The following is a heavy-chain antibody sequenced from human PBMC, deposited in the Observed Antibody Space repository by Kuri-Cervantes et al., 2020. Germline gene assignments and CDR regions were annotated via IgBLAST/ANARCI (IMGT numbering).Heavy chain of an antibody. CDR3: TRGAPYYYDSSGYYTPPYYLDV. CDR1: GFTFGDYA. Sequence: GGSLRLSCTASGFTFGDYAMSWVRQAPGKGLEWVGFIRSKAYGGTTEYAASVKGRFTISRDDSKSIAYLQMNSLKTEDTAVYYCTRGAPYYYDSSGYYTPPYYLDVWGKGTTVTVSS. V-gene: IGHV3-49*04. J-gene: IGHJ6*03. D-gene: IGHD3-22*01. CDR2: IRSKAYGGTT.